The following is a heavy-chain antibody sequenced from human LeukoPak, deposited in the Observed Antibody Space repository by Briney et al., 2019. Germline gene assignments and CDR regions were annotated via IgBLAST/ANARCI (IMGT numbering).Heavy chain of an antibody. D-gene: IGHD3-16*01. V-gene: IGHV3-7*01. CDR1: GFTFSSYY. J-gene: IGHJ3*02. Sequence: GGSLRLSCVASGFTFSSYYMSWVRQAPGKGLEWVANIKQDGSEIYYVDSVKGRFTIFRDNAKSSLYLQMTSLRAEDTAVYYCARMRGQGGQDIWGQGTMVTVSS. CDR2: IKQDGSEI. CDR3: ARMRGQGGQDI.